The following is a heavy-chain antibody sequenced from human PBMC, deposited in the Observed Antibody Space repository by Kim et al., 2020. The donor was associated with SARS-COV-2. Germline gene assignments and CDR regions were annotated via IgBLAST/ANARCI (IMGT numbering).Heavy chain of an antibody. CDR3: ARWGANWNYGEYYYYGMDV. J-gene: IGHJ6*02. V-gene: IGHV4-59*01. CDR2: IYYSGST. CDR1: GGSISSYY. D-gene: IGHD1-7*01. Sequence: SETLSLTCTVSGGSISSYYWSWIRQPPGKGLEWIGYIYYSGSTNYNPSLKSRLTISVDTSKNQFSLKLSSVTAADTAVYYCARWGANWNYGEYYYYGMDVWGQGTTVTVSS.